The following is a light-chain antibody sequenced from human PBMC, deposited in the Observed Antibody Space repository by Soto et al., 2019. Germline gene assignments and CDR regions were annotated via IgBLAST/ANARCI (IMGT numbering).Light chain of an antibody. V-gene: IGLV2-14*01. Sequence: QSVLTQPASVSGSPGQSITISCTGTSSDVGGYNYVSWYQQHPGKPPKLMIYEVNNRPSGVSNRFSGSKSGNTASLTISGLQADDEADYYCSSYTSTSAGVLFGGGTKLTVL. CDR1: SSDVGGYNY. CDR3: SSYTSTSAGVL. CDR2: EVN. J-gene: IGLJ2*01.